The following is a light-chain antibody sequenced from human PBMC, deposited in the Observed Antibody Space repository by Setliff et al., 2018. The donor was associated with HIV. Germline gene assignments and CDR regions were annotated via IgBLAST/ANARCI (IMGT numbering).Light chain of an antibody. V-gene: IGKV1-17*03. CDR3: LQHNGYPLT. J-gene: IGKJ4*01. Sequence: DIQMTQSPSAMSASVGDRVTITCRASQDISNYLAWFQQKPGQVPKRLIYAASSLHTGVPSRFSGAGSGTEFTLTISSLQPEDFATYYCLQHNGYPLTFGGGTK. CDR2: AAS. CDR1: QDISNY.